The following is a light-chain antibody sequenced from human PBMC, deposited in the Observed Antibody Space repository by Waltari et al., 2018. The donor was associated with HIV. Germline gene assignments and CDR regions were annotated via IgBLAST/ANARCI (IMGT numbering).Light chain of an antibody. CDR3: QTWDTGPWV. CDR2: LNSDGSH. V-gene: IGLV4-69*02. CDR1: SGPSHYP. J-gene: IGLJ3*02. Sequence: QLILTQSPSASASLGAALKLTCLLSSGPSHYPFAWLPHQPEKGPRSLMNLNSDGSHSKGDGIPDRFSGSSSGAERYLTISSLQSEDEADYYCQTWDTGPWVFGGGTKLTVL.